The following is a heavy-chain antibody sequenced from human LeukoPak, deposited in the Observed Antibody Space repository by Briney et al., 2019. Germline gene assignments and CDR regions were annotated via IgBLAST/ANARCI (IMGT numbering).Heavy chain of an antibody. Sequence: ASVKVSCKASRNTFTSYGISWVRQAPGQGLEWIGWISAYNGNTNYAQKLQGRVTMTTDTSTSTAYMELRSLRSDDTAVYYCAREGSSYDSSGYPKGWFDPWGQGTLVTVSS. CDR1: RNTFTSYG. V-gene: IGHV1-18*01. CDR2: ISAYNGNT. CDR3: AREGSSYDSSGYPKGWFDP. D-gene: IGHD3-22*01. J-gene: IGHJ5*02.